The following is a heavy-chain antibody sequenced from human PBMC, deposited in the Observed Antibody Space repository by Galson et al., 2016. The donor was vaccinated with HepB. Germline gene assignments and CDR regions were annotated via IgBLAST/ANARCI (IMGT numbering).Heavy chain of an antibody. CDR2: LSSSSSHI. CDR3: APLTSTSAAGY. V-gene: IGHV3-21*01. D-gene: IGHD2-15*01. Sequence: SLRLSCAASGFTFSNFTMNWVRQTPGKGLEWVSSLSSSSSHIYCADSVKGRFTISRDNAKNSLYLQMNGLRAEDTAVYYCAPLTSTSAAGYWGQGTLVTVSS. CDR1: GFTFSNFT. J-gene: IGHJ4*02.